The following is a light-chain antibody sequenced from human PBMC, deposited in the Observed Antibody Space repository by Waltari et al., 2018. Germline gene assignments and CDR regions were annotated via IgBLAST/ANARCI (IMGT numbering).Light chain of an antibody. CDR2: GAS. J-gene: IGKJ1*01. CDR3: QHYVRLPVT. CDR1: QSVGGT. Sequence: EIVLTQSPGTLSLSPGERATLSCWASQSVGGTLAWYQQKPGQAPRLRIYGASSRATGIPDRFSGSGSGTVFSLSISRLEPEDSAVYYCQHYVRLPVTFGQGTKVEIK. V-gene: IGKV3-20*01.